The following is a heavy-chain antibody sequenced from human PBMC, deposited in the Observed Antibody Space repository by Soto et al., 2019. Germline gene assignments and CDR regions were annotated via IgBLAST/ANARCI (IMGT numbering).Heavy chain of an antibody. CDR3: AHRPRVQLWSAAFDF. CDR2: IYWDDDK. CDR1: GFSLSTSGVG. Sequence: QITLKESGPPLVKPTQTLTLTCTFSGFSLSTSGVGVGWIRQPPGKALEWLALIYWDDDKRYSPSLKSRLTITNDTSNNQVVLTMTNVDPVDTATYYCAHRPRVQLWSAAFDFWGQGTLVTVSS. J-gene: IGHJ4*02. V-gene: IGHV2-5*02. D-gene: IGHD5-18*01.